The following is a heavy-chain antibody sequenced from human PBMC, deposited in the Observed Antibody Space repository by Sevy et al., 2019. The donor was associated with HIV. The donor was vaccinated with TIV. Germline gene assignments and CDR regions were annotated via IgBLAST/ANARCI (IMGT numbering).Heavy chain of an antibody. D-gene: IGHD3-16*02. V-gene: IGHV3-30-3*01. Sequence: GGSLILSCAASGFTFSNIAIHWVRQAPGKGLEWVSVISNDGSNKDYADSVKGRFTVSRDNSKNTLFLQLNSLRAEDTAVYYCARGSHLITFGGLIVVDRIDYWGQGTLVTVSS. CDR2: ISNDGSNK. CDR3: ARGSHLITFGGLIVVDRIDY. CDR1: GFTFSNIA. J-gene: IGHJ4*02.